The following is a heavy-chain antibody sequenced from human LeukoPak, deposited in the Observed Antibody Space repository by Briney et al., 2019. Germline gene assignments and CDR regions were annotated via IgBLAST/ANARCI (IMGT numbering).Heavy chain of an antibody. D-gene: IGHD2/OR15-2a*01. J-gene: IGHJ6*03. CDR3: ARAAGNTYAMDV. CDR2: IQTDEKDT. CDR1: GFAFSRYL. Sequence: PGGSLRLSCAASGFAFSRYLMHWVRHAPGKGLVWVLRIQTDEKDTTYADSVKGRFTISRDNANNTLYLQMDSLRVDEDTAVYYCARAAGNTYAMDVWGKGTTVTVSS. V-gene: IGHV3-74*03.